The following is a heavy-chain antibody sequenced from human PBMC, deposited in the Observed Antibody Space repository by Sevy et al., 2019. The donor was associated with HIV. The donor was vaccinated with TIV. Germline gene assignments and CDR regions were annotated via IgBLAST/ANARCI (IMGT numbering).Heavy chain of an antibody. Sequence: GGSLRLSCAASGFTFSNAWMSWVRRAPGKGLEWVGRIKSKTDGGTTDYAAPVKGRFTISRDDSKNTLYLQMNSLKTVDTAVYYCTSVLHYYGSGSPGMDVWGQGTTVTVSS. CDR1: GFTFSNAW. V-gene: IGHV3-15*01. D-gene: IGHD3-10*01. J-gene: IGHJ6*02. CDR2: IKSKTDGGTT. CDR3: TSVLHYYGSGSPGMDV.